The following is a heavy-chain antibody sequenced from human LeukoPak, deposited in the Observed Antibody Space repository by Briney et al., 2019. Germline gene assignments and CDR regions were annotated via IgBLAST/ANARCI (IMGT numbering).Heavy chain of an antibody. D-gene: IGHD5-12*01. CDR1: GFTFSSYW. J-gene: IGHJ6*03. Sequence: PGGSLRLSCAASGFTFSSYWMSWVRQAPGKGLEWVANIKQDGSEKYYVDSVKGRFTISRDNAKNSLYLQMSSLRAEDTAVYYCAKGGGYEAQYYYYYLDVWGKGTTVTISS. V-gene: IGHV3-7*01. CDR3: AKGGGYEAQYYYYYLDV. CDR2: IKQDGSEK.